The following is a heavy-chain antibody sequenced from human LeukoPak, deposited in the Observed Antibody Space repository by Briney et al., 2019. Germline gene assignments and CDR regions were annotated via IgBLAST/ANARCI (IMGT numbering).Heavy chain of an antibody. Sequence: GASVKVSCKASGYTFTGYYMHWVRQAPGQGLEWMGWINPNSGGTNYAQKFQGRVTMTRDTSISTAYMELSRLRSDDTAVYYCARENGTSYSSSWYEPWGQGTLVTVSS. CDR1: GYTFTGYY. CDR2: INPNSGGT. D-gene: IGHD6-13*01. V-gene: IGHV1-2*02. J-gene: IGHJ5*02. CDR3: ARENGTSYSSSWYEP.